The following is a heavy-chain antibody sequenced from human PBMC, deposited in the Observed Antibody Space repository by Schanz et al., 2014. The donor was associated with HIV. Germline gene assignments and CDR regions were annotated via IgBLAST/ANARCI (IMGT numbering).Heavy chain of an antibody. D-gene: IGHD3-22*01. J-gene: IGHJ4*02. Sequence: VQLVESGGGLVQPGGSLRLSCAASGFTFSSYAMTWVRQAPGKGLEWVSSISESGGRTYYADSVNGRFTISRDNSKNTLYLQMTTLRTEDTAVYYCAKPEYDSSGNSQSHFDYWGQGTLVTISP. CDR3: AKPEYDSSGNSQSHFDY. CDR2: ISESGGRT. CDR1: GFTFSSYA. V-gene: IGHV3-23*04.